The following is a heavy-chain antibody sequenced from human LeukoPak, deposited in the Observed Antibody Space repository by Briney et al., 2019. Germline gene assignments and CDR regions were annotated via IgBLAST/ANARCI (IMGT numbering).Heavy chain of an antibody. J-gene: IGHJ1*01. D-gene: IGHD3-3*01. V-gene: IGHV1-2*02. CDR3: ARTHPGVRFLEWLSSPEYFQH. CDR1: GYTFTGYY. Sequence: GASVKVSCKASGYTFTGYYMHWVRQAPGQGLEWMGWINPKSGGTNYAQKFQGRVTMTRDTSISTAYMELSRLRSDDTAVYYCARTHPGVRFLEWLSSPEYFQHWGQGTLVTVSS. CDR2: INPKSGGT.